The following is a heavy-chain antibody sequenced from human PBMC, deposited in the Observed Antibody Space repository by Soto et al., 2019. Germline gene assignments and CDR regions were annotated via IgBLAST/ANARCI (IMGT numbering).Heavy chain of an antibody. J-gene: IGHJ4*02. Sequence: SVKVSCKASGYTFSSCFMHWVRQAPGQGLEWMGIINPSGGSTSYAQKFQGRVTMTRDTSTSTVYMELSSLRSEDTAVYYCARVYCSGGSCYSIDYWGQGTLVTVSS. D-gene: IGHD2-15*01. CDR1: GYTFSSCF. CDR2: INPSGGST. CDR3: ARVYCSGGSCYSIDY. V-gene: IGHV1-46*03.